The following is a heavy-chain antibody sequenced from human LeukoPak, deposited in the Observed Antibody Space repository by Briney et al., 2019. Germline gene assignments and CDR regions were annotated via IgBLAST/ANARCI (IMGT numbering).Heavy chain of an antibody. Sequence: PSETLSLTCTVSGGSISSYYWSWIRHPAGKGLEWIGRIYTSGSTNYNPSLKSRVTMSVDTSKNQFSLKLSSVTAADTAVYYCARDRQELPPSYYYYYMDVWGKGTTVTVSS. CDR3: ARDRQELPPSYYYYYMDV. CDR2: IYTSGST. J-gene: IGHJ6*03. V-gene: IGHV4-4*07. D-gene: IGHD1-26*01. CDR1: GGSISSYY.